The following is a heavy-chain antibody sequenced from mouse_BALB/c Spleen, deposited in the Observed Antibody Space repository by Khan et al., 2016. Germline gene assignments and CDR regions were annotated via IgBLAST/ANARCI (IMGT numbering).Heavy chain of an antibody. CDR1: GYTFTDYT. V-gene: IGHV1-18*01. J-gene: IGHJ3*01. Sequence: VQLQQSGPELVKPGASVKISCKTSGYTFTDYTMHWVKQSHGKSLEWIGNFNPNSVGTNYNQKFKGKATLTVDKSSSTAYMELRSLTSDDSAVYYFARGWFPYGGQWTLVTVSA. CDR3: ARGWFPY. CDR2: FNPNSVGT.